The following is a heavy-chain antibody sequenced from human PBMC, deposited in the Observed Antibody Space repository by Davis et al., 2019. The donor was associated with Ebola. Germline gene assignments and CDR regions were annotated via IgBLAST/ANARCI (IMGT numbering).Heavy chain of an antibody. Sequence: PSETLSLTCAVYAWSFSGYYWSWIRQPPGKGLEWIGEINHSGSTNYNPSLKSRVTISVDTSKNQFSLKLSSVTAADTAVYYCARRVRISSSWYSHWGQGTLVTVSS. D-gene: IGHD6-13*01. CDR2: INHSGST. CDR1: AWSFSGYY. J-gene: IGHJ4*02. V-gene: IGHV4-34*01. CDR3: ARRVRISSSWYSH.